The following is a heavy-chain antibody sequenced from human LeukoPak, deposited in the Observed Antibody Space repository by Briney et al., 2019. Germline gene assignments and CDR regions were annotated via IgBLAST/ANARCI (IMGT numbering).Heavy chain of an antibody. Sequence: SETLSLTCTVSGGSISSYYWSWIRQPPGKGLEWIGYIYYSGSTNYNPSLKSRVTISVDTSKNQFSLKLSSVTAADTAVYYCATSIRYCSSSSCYAYWGQGTLVTVSS. J-gene: IGHJ4*02. CDR3: ATSIRYCSSSSCYAY. D-gene: IGHD2-2*01. V-gene: IGHV4-59*08. CDR1: GGSISSYY. CDR2: IYYSGST.